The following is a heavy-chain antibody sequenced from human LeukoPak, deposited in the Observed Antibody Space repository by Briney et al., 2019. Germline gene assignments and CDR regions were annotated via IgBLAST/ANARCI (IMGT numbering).Heavy chain of an antibody. V-gene: IGHV4-59*08. Sequence: PSETLSLTCTVSGGSIRSYYWSWIRQPPGKGLEWIGYIHYSGSTNYNPSLKSRLTISLDTSKNQFSLKLSSVTAADTAVYYCTRHPTEYWYFVLWGRGPLVTISS. CDR1: GGSIRSYY. J-gene: IGHJ2*01. CDR2: IHYSGST. CDR3: TRHPTEYWYFVL.